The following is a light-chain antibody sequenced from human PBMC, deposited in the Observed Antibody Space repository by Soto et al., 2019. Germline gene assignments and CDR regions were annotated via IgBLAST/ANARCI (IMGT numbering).Light chain of an antibody. CDR1: QSVSIN. Sequence: EIVMTQSPATLSVSPGERATLSCRASQSVSINLAWYQQKPGQAPRLLIYGASTRATGIPARFGGTGSGTEYTLTSSSLHAEDFAVYYWQQYNNWPPVYTFGRGTKLEIK. J-gene: IGKJ2*01. CDR3: QQYNNWPPVYT. CDR2: GAS. V-gene: IGKV3-15*01.